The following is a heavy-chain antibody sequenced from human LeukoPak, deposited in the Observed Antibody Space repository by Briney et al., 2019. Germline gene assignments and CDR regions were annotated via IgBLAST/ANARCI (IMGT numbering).Heavy chain of an antibody. Sequence: PGGSLRLSCAASGFSVSSNYMSWVRQAPGKGLEWVSVIYSGGSTYYADSVKGRFTISRDNSKNTLYLQMNSLRAEDTAVYYCARDLNQLQRDIYYYYGLNAWGQGTAVTVSS. CDR1: GFSVSSNY. V-gene: IGHV3-53*01. CDR3: ARDLNQLQRDIYYYYGLNA. D-gene: IGHD2-15*01. J-gene: IGHJ6*02. CDR2: IYSGGST.